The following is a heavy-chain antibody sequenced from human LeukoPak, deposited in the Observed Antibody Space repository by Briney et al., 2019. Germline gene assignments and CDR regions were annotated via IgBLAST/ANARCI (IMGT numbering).Heavy chain of an antibody. D-gene: IGHD3-10*01. CDR3: AKVAKYYYGPETYYFFEQ. Sequence: GGSLRLSCAASGLPFSTYWMSWVRQAPGKGLEWVANINQDGTEKYYVDSVKGRFTISRDNAKNSLYLQMNSLRVEDTAVYYCAKVAKYYYGPETYYFFEQWGQGTPVTASS. V-gene: IGHV3-7*01. J-gene: IGHJ4*02. CDR2: INQDGTEK. CDR1: GLPFSTYW.